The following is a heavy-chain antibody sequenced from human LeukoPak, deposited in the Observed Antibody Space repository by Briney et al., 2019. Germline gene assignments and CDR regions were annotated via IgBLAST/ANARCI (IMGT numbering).Heavy chain of an antibody. CDR2: IYYSGST. CDR1: GGSISSSSYY. Sequence: SETLSLTCTVSGGSISSSSYYWGWIRQPPGKGLEWIGSIYYSGSTYYNPSLKSRVTISVDTSKNQFSLKLSSVTAADTAVYYCAREGYYGSGYPFVYWGQGTLVTVSS. V-gene: IGHV4-39*07. CDR3: AREGYYGSGYPFVY. J-gene: IGHJ4*02. D-gene: IGHD3-10*01.